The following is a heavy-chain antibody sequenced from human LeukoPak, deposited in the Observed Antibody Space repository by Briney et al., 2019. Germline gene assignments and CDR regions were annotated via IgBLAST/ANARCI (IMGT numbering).Heavy chain of an antibody. CDR1: GGSFSGYY. V-gene: IGHV4-34*01. J-gene: IGHJ5*02. Sequence: SETLSLTCAVYGGSFSGYYWSWIRQPPGKGLEWIGEINHSGSTNYNPSLKSRVTISVDTSKNQFSLKLSSVTAADTAVYYCARGLRFLTGYYSWFDPWGQGTLVTVSS. CDR3: ARGLRFLTGYYSWFDP. D-gene: IGHD3-9*01. CDR2: INHSGST.